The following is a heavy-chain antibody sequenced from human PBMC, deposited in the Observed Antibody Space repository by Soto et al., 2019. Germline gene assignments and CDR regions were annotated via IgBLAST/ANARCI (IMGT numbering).Heavy chain of an antibody. CDR3: AKTALTFGGVIVNPFDS. CDR2: ISGSGGST. Sequence: EVQLLESGGGLVQPGGSLRLSCAASGFTFSSYAMSWVRQAPGKGLEWVSAISGSGGSTSYADSVKGRFTISRDNSKSTLFLQMNSLRAEATAVYYCAKTALTFGGVIVNPFDSWGQGTLVTVSS. V-gene: IGHV3-23*01. D-gene: IGHD3-16*02. CDR1: GFTFSSYA. J-gene: IGHJ4*02.